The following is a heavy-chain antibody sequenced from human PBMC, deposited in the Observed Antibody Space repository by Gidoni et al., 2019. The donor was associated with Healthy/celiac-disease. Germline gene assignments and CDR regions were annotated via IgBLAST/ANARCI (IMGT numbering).Heavy chain of an antibody. D-gene: IGHD5-18*01. V-gene: IGHV4-59*01. CDR1: GGSFSSSY. Sequence: QVQLQESGPGLVKPSETLSLTCTVSGGSFSSSYWSWIRQPPGQGLEWIGYIYSSGSTNYNPCLKSRVTISVDTSKNQFTLKLSSVTAADSAVYYCAKIIQLRGGYYGMDVWGQGTTVTVSS. CDR3: AKIIQLRGGYYGMDV. CDR2: IYSSGST. J-gene: IGHJ6*02.